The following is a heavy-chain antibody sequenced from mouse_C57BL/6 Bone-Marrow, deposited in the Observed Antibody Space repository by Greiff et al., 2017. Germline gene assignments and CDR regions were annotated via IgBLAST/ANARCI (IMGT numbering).Heavy chain of an antibody. CDR2: IDPSDSYT. CDR3: ARDDSNAYDAMDY. V-gene: IGHV1-69*01. Sequence: QVQLQQPGAELVMPGASVKLSCKASGYTFTSYWMHWVKQRPGQGLEWIGEIDPSDSYTNYNQKFKGKSTLTVDKSSSTAYMQLSSLTSEDSAVYYCARDDSNAYDAMDYWGQGTSVTVSS. D-gene: IGHD2-5*01. CDR1: GYTFTSYW. J-gene: IGHJ4*01.